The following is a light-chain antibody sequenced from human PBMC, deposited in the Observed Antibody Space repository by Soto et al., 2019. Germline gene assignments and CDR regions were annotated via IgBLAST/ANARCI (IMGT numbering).Light chain of an antibody. Sequence: EIVLTQSPATLSLSPGERATLSCRASQSVESYLAWYQQKPGQAPRLLIFDASNRVTGVPARFSGSGSGTDFTLTISSLEPEDLADYYCQRHSNRLTFGGGTKVEIK. V-gene: IGKV3-11*01. CDR3: QRHSNRLT. CDR2: DAS. J-gene: IGKJ4*01. CDR1: QSVESY.